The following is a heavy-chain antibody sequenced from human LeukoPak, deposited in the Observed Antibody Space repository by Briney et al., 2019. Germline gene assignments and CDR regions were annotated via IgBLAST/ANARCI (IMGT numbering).Heavy chain of an antibody. D-gene: IGHD2-15*01. J-gene: IGHJ4*02. V-gene: IGHV3-23*01. CDR1: GFTFSSYS. Sequence: PGGSLRLSCAASGFTFSSYSMNWVRQAPGKGPEWVSDISSNGDSTHYADSVKGRFTISRDNSKNTLFLQMNSLRAEDTAGYYCAKRAVGAAYYFDYWGEGTLVSVSS. CDR3: AKRAVGAAYYFDY. CDR2: ISSNGDST.